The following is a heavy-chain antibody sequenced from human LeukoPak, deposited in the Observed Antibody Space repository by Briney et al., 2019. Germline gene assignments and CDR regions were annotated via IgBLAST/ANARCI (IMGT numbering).Heavy chain of an antibody. J-gene: IGHJ2*01. CDR3: ASQKLDWYFDL. D-gene: IGHD1-1*01. CDR2: IYTSGST. V-gene: IGHV4-4*07. Sequence: GSLRLSCTASGFTFGDYAMSWIRQPAGKGLEWIGRIYTSGSTNYNPSLKSRVTMSVDTSKNQFSPKLSSVTAADTAVYYCASQKLDWYFDLWGRGTLVTVSS. CDR1: GFTFGDYA.